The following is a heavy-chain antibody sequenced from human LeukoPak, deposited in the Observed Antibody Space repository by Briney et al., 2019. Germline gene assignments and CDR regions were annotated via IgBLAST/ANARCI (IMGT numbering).Heavy chain of an antibody. V-gene: IGHV4-34*01. J-gene: IGHJ4*02. CDR2: INHSGST. D-gene: IGHD3-16*02. Sequence: PSETLSLTCAVYGGSFSGYYWSWIRQPPGKGLEWIGEINHSGSTNYNPSLKSRVTISVDTSKNQFSLKLSSVTAADTAVYYCARSGRYDYVWGSYRYHDYWGQGTLVTVSS. CDR3: ARSGRYDYVWGSYRYHDY. CDR1: GGSFSGYY.